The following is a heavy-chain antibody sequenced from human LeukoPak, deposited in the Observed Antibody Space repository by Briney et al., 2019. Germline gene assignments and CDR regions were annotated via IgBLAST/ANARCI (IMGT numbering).Heavy chain of an antibody. CDR3: ARGSDSSGYFYFDY. CDR2: IIPILGIA. CDR1: GGTFSSYA. J-gene: IGHJ4*02. D-gene: IGHD3-22*01. Sequence: PWASVKVSCKASGGTFSSYAISWVRQAPGQGLEWMGRIIPILGIANYAQKFQGRVTITADKSTSTAYMELSSLRSEDTAVYYCARGSDSSGYFYFDYWGQGTLVTVSS. V-gene: IGHV1-69*04.